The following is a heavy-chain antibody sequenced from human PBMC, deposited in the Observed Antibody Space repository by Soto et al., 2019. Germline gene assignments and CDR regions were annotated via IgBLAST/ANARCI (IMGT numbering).Heavy chain of an antibody. CDR2: ISYDGNEK. Sequence: GGSMRRSCAPTGFAFSNYGMHWVRQAPGKGLEWVAAISYDGNEKYYADALQGRFTISRDDSKNALYLHLNSLRGDDTAVYYCAKEKFRRVPCPMYAMDLWGQGTTVIVSS. J-gene: IGHJ6*02. V-gene: IGHV3-30*18. CDR3: AKEKFRRVPCPMYAMDL. CDR1: GFAFSNYG.